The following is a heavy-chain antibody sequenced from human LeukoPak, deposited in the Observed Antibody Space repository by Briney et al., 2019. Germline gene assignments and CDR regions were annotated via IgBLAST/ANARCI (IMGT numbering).Heavy chain of an antibody. J-gene: IGHJ3*02. CDR1: GLTFSSYW. V-gene: IGHV3-7*01. CDR2: IKQDGSEK. CDR3: ARDLAGPPQEAFDI. Sequence: GGSLRLSCAASGLTFSSYWMSWVRQAPGKGLEWVANIKQDGSEKHYVDSVTGRFTISRDNTKNSLYLQMNSLRADDTAVYYCARDLAGPPQEAFDIWGQGTMVAVSS.